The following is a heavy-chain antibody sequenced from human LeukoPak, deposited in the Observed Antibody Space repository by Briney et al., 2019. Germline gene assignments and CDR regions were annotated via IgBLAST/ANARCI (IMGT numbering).Heavy chain of an antibody. CDR3: TRDALYGDPSYYYMDV. CDR2: IKQDGSDI. D-gene: IGHD4-17*01. J-gene: IGHJ6*03. V-gene: IGHV3-7*01. Sequence: GSLRLSCAAPGFTFNGFWMSWVRQAPGKGLEWVANIKQDGSDIYYLGSVRGRFTISRDNAMNSLYLQMNSLRAEDTAVYYCTRDALYGDPSYYYMDVWGKGTTVTVSS. CDR1: GFTFNGFW.